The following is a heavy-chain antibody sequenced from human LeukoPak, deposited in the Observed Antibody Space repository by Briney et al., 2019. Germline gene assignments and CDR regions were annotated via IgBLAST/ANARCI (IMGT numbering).Heavy chain of an antibody. D-gene: IGHD3-3*01. Sequence: ASVKVSCKASGYTFTSYGISWVRQAPGQGLEWMGWISAYNGNTNYAQKLQGRVTMTTDTSTSTAYMELRSLRSDDTAVYCCARDSSRNFWSGRRYWYFDLWGRGTLVTVSS. J-gene: IGHJ2*01. V-gene: IGHV1-18*01. CDR2: ISAYNGNT. CDR1: GYTFTSYG. CDR3: ARDSSRNFWSGRRYWYFDL.